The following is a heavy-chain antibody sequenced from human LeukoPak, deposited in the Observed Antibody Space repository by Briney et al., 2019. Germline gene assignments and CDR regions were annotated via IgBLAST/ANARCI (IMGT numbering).Heavy chain of an antibody. D-gene: IGHD3-10*01. CDR2: INPNSGGT. CDR3: ARVKRKGITMVQGVYDY. J-gene: IGHJ4*02. CDR1: GYTFTGYY. V-gene: IGHV1-2*02. Sequence: GASVKVSCKASGYTFTGYYMHWVRQAPGQGLEWMGWINPNSGGTNYAQKFQGRVTMTRDTSISTAYMELSRLRSDDTAVYYCARVKRKGITMVQGVYDYWGQGTLVTVSS.